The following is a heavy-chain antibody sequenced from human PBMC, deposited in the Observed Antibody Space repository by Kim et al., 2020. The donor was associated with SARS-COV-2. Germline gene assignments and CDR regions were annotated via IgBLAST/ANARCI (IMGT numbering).Heavy chain of an antibody. CDR1: GYTFTGYY. V-gene: IGHV1-2*02. J-gene: IGHJ6*02. D-gene: IGHD3-10*01. CDR2: INPNSGGP. Sequence: ASVKVSCKASGYTFTGYYMHWVRQAPGQGLEWMGWINPNSGGPNYAQKFQGRVTMTRDTSISTAYMELSRLRSDDTAVYYCSRVGFHCLTGYYYYFGMDVGGQETTVT. CDR3: SRVGFHCLTGYYYYFGMDV.